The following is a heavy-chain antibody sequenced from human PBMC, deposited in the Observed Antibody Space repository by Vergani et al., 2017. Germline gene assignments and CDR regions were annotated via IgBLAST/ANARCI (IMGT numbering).Heavy chain of an antibody. Sequence: QVQLVESGGGLVKPGGSLRLSCAASGFTFSDYYMSWIRQAPGKGLEWVSYISSSGSTIYYADSVKGRFTISRDNAKNSLYLQMNSLRAEDTAVYYCARDRFGYDFWSGYYNYYMDVWGKGTTVTGSS. CDR1: GFTFSDYY. CDR3: ARDRFGYDFWSGYYNYYMDV. D-gene: IGHD3-3*01. J-gene: IGHJ6*03. CDR2: ISSSGSTI. V-gene: IGHV3-11*01.